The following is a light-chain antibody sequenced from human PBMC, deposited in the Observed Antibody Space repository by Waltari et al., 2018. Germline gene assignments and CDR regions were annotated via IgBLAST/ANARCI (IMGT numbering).Light chain of an antibody. Sequence: QAGLTQPPSVSKGLRQTATLTCTGNSNNVGNQGAAWLQQHQDHPPKLLSYRNNNRPSGISEEFSESRSGNTASLTITDLQPEDEADYYCTAWDISLNAHVFGTGTEVTVL. J-gene: IGLJ1*01. CDR2: RNN. CDR1: SNNVGNQG. CDR3: TAWDISLNAHV. V-gene: IGLV10-54*04.